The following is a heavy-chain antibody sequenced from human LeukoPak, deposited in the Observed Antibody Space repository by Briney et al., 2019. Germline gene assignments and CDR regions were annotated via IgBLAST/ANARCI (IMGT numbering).Heavy chain of an antibody. V-gene: IGHV4-59*01. J-gene: IGHJ6*03. D-gene: IGHD4-17*01. CDR2: IYYSGST. Sequence: SETLSLTCTVSGGSISSYYWSWIRQPPGKGLEWLGYIYYSGSTNYNPSLKRRVTISLDTSKNHFSLKLSSVTAADTSVYYCARGLKTTVNTRSTHYYYYMDGWGKGTTVTVSS. CDR3: ARGLKTTVNTRSTHYYYYMDG. CDR1: GGSISSYY.